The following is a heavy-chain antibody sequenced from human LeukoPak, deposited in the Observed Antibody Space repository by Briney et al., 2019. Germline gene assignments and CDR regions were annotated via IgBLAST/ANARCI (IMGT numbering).Heavy chain of an antibody. CDR1: GGSISSGGYY. CDR2: IYYSGST. V-gene: IGHV4-31*03. D-gene: IGHD3-10*01. Sequence: PSQTLSPTCTVSGGSISSGGYYWSWLRQHPGKGLEWIGYIYYSGSTYYNPSLKSRVTISVDTSKNQFSLKLSSVTAADTAVYYCARRVNSYNWFDPWGQGTLVTVSS. CDR3: ARRVNSYNWFDP. J-gene: IGHJ5*02.